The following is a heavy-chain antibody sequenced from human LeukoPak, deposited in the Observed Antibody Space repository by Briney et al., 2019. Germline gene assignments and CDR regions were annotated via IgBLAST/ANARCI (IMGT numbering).Heavy chain of an antibody. D-gene: IGHD6-13*01. Sequence: SQTLSLTCTVSGGSITTGGYYWNWIRQHPGKGLEWIGYIYYSGGTYYNPSLKSRLTISVDTSKSQFSLRLSSVTAADTAVYYCARTSYSSMGAFDIWGQGTMVTVSS. CDR3: ARTSYSSMGAFDI. CDR1: GGSITTGGYY. J-gene: IGHJ3*02. CDR2: IYYSGGT. V-gene: IGHV4-31*03.